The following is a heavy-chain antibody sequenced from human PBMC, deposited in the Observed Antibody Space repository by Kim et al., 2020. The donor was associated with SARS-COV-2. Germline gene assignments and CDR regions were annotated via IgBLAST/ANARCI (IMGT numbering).Heavy chain of an antibody. CDR3: ARGGRIETLGKFDY. CDR2: IYYSGST. J-gene: IGHJ4*02. CDR1: GGSISSYY. D-gene: IGHD1-26*01. Sequence: SETLSLTCTVSGGSISSYYWSWIRQPPGKGLEWIGYIYYSGSTNYNPSLKSRVTISVDTSKNQFSLKLSSVTAADTAVYYCARGGRIETLGKFDYWGQGTLVTVSS. V-gene: IGHV4-59*01.